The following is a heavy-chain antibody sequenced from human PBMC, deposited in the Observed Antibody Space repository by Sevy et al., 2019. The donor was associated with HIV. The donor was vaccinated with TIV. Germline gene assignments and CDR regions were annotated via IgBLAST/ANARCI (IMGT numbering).Heavy chain of an antibody. CDR2: LSFVCGEI. Sequence: GGSLRLSCGASVFTFSKYSMSWVRQPPGKGLEWVSTLSFVCGEINYADSVKGRFTISRDNSKSSVYLQMNNLRPEDTAVYYCAREGCTKPHDYWGQGTLVTVSS. CDR3: AREGCTKPHDY. CDR1: VFTFSKYS. V-gene: IGHV3-23*01. J-gene: IGHJ4*02. D-gene: IGHD2-8*01.